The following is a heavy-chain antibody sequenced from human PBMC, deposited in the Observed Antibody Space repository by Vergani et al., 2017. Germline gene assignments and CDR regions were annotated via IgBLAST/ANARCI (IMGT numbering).Heavy chain of an antibody. Sequence: QVQVVQSGAEVKKSGASVKVSCKTSGYTFSNYYMHWVRQAPGQGLEWMGRINTSGGHTNYAQKFQGRVTMTRDTSTSTVYMELSSLRSEDTAIYYCARGDYGILTGYRYWGQGTLVTVSA. CDR2: INTSGGHT. J-gene: IGHJ4*02. V-gene: IGHV1-46*03. D-gene: IGHD3-9*01. CDR3: ARGDYGILTGYRY. CDR1: GYTFSNYY.